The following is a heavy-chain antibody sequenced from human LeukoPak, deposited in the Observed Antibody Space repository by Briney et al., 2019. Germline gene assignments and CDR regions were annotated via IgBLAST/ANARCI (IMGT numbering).Heavy chain of an antibody. J-gene: IGHJ4*02. D-gene: IGHD3-10*01. CDR3: ARDWFETDIDY. V-gene: IGHV3-7*01. Sequence: GGSLILSCVASGISFSRYWMSWVRQAPGKGLEWVANIQEDGSEQYYADSLRRRFTISRDNVKNSLYLHINSVRAEDTAVYYCARDWFETDIDYWGQGTLVTVSS. CDR1: GISFSRYW. CDR2: IQEDGSEQ.